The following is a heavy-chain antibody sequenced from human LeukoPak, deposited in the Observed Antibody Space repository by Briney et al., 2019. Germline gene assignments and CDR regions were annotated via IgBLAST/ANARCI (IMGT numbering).Heavy chain of an antibody. CDR2: IYTSGST. D-gene: IGHD6-19*01. CDR3: ASGAYSSGWWTGYFKQ. V-gene: IGHV4-4*07. CDR1: GGSISSYY. Sequence: PSETLSLTCTVSGGSISSYYWSWIRQPAGKGLEWIGRIYTSGSTNYNPSLKSRVTMSVDTSKNQFSLKLSSVTAADTAVYYCASGAYSSGWWTGYFKQWGQGTLVTVSS. J-gene: IGHJ1*01.